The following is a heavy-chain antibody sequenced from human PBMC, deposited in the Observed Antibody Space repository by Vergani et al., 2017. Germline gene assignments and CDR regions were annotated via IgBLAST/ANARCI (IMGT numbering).Heavy chain of an antibody. CDR2: INQSGST. V-gene: IGHV4-34*01. J-gene: IGHJ6*02. D-gene: IGHD2-15*01. CDR1: GGSFSGYY. CDR3: ARRRGISLAVWGMDV. Sequence: QVQLQQWGAGLLKPSETLSPTCAVYGGSFSGYYWSWIRQPPGKGLEWIGEINQSGSTNYNPSLKSRVTISVDTSKNQFSLKLSSVTAADTAVYYCARRRGISLAVWGMDVWGQGTTVTVSS.